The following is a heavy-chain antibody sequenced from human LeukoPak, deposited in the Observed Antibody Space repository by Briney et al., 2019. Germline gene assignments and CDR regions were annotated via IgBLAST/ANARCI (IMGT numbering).Heavy chain of an antibody. CDR1: GFTFSDYA. CDR3: AKAPATGEGYYFYYMDV. Sequence: PGGSLRLSCAASGFASGFTFSDYAVCWVRQAPGKGPEWVARVNGRGATTYYADSVRGRFTISRDNSKNTVYLQMISLGADDTAVYFCAKAPATGEGYYFYYMDVWGQGTLVTVSS. V-gene: IGHV3-23*01. J-gene: IGHJ6*03. D-gene: IGHD7-27*01. CDR2: VNGRGATT.